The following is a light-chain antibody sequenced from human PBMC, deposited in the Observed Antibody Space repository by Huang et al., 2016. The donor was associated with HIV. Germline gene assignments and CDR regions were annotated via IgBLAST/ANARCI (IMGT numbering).Light chain of an antibody. CDR2: AAS. J-gene: IGKJ1*01. CDR3: QQLNSYPPT. CDR1: QVISSY. V-gene: IGKV1-9*01. Sequence: IQLTQSPSSLSASVGDRVTITCRASQVISSYLAWYQQKPGKAPKLLIYAASTLQSGVPSRLSGSGSGTEFTLTISSLQPEDFATYHCQQLNSYPPTFGQGTKVEIK.